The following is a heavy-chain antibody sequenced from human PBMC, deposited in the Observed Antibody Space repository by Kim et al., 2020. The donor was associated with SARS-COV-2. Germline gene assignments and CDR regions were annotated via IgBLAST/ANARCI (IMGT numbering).Heavy chain of an antibody. Sequence: GGSLRLSCAASGFTFSSYGMHWVRQAPGKGLEWVAVISYDGSNKYYADSVKGRFTISRDNSKNTLYLQMNGLRAEDTAVYYCAKEQDIVVVVAATPGYYG. J-gene: IGHJ6*01. CDR1: GFTFSSYG. CDR2: ISYDGSNK. CDR3: AKEQDIVVVVAATPGYYG. D-gene: IGHD2-15*01. V-gene: IGHV3-30*18.